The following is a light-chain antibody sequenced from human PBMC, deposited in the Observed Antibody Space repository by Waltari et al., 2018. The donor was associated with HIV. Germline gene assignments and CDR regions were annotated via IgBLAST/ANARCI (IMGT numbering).Light chain of an antibody. V-gene: IGLV2-8*01. CDR1: RSDIGGYPY. Sequence: QSPPPHPRSASGCPGQSVTLSRPGTRSDIGGYPYLPWYQQHPGKAPKHIMTEVTKRPSGVPDRCPGSKSGNTASLTVSGLQADDEARYYCSSFAPTNKFYVLFGGGTTLTVL. CDR2: EVT. CDR3: SSFAPTNKFYVL. J-gene: IGLJ2*01.